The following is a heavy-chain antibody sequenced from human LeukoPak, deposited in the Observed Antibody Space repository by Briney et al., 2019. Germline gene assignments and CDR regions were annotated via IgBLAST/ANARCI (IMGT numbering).Heavy chain of an antibody. CDR1: GGSVRGHY. Sequence: SETLSLTCTVSGGSVRGHYWTWIRQPPGKGLEWIGYVQNTGSPSYNPSLGSRVTMSLDTSSNQFSLNLKSVTAADTAVYFCARDRYAYSPRRYYFYMDVWGGGTTVTVSS. J-gene: IGHJ6*03. V-gene: IGHV4-59*02. CDR3: ARDRYAYSPRRYYFYMDV. D-gene: IGHD2-2*01. CDR2: VQNTGSP.